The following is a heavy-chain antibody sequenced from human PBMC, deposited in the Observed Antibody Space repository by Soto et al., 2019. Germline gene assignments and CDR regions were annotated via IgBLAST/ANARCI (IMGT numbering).Heavy chain of an antibody. CDR2: INHSGST. D-gene: IGHD3-3*01. J-gene: IGHJ6*03. CDR3: ARHLLGAIFGVVNSSYMDG. Sequence: PSETLSLTCAVYGGSFSGYYWSGIRQPPGKRLEWIGEINHSGSTNYNPSLESRVTISVDTSKNQFSLKLSSVTAADTAVYYCARHLLGAIFGVVNSSYMDGWGKGTTVTVSS. CDR1: GGSFSGYY. V-gene: IGHV4-34*01.